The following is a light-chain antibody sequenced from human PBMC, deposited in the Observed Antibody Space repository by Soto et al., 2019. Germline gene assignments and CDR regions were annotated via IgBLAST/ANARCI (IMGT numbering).Light chain of an antibody. CDR2: GND. J-gene: IGLJ3*02. Sequence: QSVLTQPPSASGTPGQRVAISCSGSSSNIGSHTVNWYQQLPGTAPKLLIYGNDQRPSGVPDRFSGSKSGTSASLAISGLQSEDEVDYYCAAWHDSLNGPVFGGGTKLTVL. CDR3: AAWHDSLNGPV. CDR1: SSNIGSHT. V-gene: IGLV1-44*01.